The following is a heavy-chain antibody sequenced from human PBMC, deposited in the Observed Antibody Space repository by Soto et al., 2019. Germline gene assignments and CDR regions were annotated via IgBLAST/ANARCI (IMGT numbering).Heavy chain of an antibody. V-gene: IGHV1-69*13. CDR1: GGTFSSYA. CDR3: ARDSDRLDAFDI. J-gene: IGHJ3*02. Sequence: ASVKVSCKASGGTFSSYAISWVRQAPGQGLEWMGGIIPIFGTANYAQKFQGRVTITADESTSTAYMELSSLRSEDTAVYYCARDSDRLDAFDIWGQGTMVTVSS. D-gene: IGHD6-25*01. CDR2: IIPIFGTA.